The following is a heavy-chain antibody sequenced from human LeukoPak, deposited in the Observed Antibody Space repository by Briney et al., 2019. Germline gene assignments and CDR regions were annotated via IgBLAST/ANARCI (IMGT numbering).Heavy chain of an antibody. J-gene: IGHJ5*02. CDR3: ARDKAAGDIVVVPAAIRFDP. Sequence: ASVKVSCKASGYTFTGYYMHWVRQAPGQGLEWMGWINPNSGGTNYAQKFQGRVTMTREPSICTAYMELSRLRSDDTAVYYCARDKAAGDIVVVPAAIRFDPWGQGTLVTVSS. V-gene: IGHV1-2*02. CDR1: GYTFTGYY. CDR2: INPNSGGT. D-gene: IGHD2-2*01.